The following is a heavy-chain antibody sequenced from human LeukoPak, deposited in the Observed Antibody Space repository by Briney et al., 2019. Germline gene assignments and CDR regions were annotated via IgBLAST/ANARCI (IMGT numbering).Heavy chain of an antibody. V-gene: IGHV3-48*03. CDR2: ISSSGSTI. J-gene: IGHJ5*02. Sequence: AGGSLRLSCAASGFTFSSYEMNWVRRAPGKGLEWVSYISSSGSTIYYADSVKGRFTISRDNAKNSLYLQMNSLRAEDTAVYYCARTYYDSGSYHNWFDPWGQGTLVTVSS. CDR1: GFTFSSYE. CDR3: ARTYYDSGSYHNWFDP. D-gene: IGHD3-10*01.